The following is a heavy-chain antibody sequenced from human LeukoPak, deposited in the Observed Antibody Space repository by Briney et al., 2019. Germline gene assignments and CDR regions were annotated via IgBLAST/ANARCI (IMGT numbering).Heavy chain of an antibody. CDR1: GFTFSSYA. Sequence: GGSLRLSCAASGFTFSSYAFHWVRQAPGKGLEYVSAISSNGGSTYYANSVKGRFTISRDSSKNTLYLQMGSLRAEDMAVYYCAKDTLEVSGYSYFDYWGQGTLVTVSS. D-gene: IGHD3-16*01. J-gene: IGHJ4*02. V-gene: IGHV3-64*01. CDR3: AKDTLEVSGYSYFDY. CDR2: ISSNGGST.